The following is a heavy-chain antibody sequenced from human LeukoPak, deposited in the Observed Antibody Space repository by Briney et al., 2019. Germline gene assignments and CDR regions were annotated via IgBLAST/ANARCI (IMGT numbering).Heavy chain of an antibody. CDR1: GYTFTGFY. V-gene: IGHV1-2*06. J-gene: IGHJ3*02. Sequence: GASVKVSCKASGYTFTGFYMHWVRQAPGQGPEWMGRINPNSDDSNYAQKFQGRVTLTLDTSISTAYMELSRLRSDDTAVYYCAREGGATRGDAFDIWGQGTMVTVSS. CDR2: INPNSDDS. CDR3: AREGGATRGDAFDI. D-gene: IGHD1-26*01.